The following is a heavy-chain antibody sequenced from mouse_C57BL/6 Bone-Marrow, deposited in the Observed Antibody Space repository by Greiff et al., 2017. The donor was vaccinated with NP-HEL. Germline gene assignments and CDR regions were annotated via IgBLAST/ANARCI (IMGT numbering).Heavy chain of an antibody. Sequence: EVQLQQSGPELVKPGASVKISCKASGYTFTDYYMNWVKQSHGKSLEWIGDINPNNGGTSYNQKFKGKATLTVDKSSSTAYMELRSLTSEDSAVYYCAREGYYGSSPLFAYWGQGTRVTVSA. V-gene: IGHV1-26*01. CDR2: INPNNGGT. CDR3: AREGYYGSSPLFAY. D-gene: IGHD1-1*01. CDR1: GYTFTDYY. J-gene: IGHJ3*01.